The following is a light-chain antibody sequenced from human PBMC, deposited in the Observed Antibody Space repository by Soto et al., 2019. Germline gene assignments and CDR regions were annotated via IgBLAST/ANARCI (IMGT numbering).Light chain of an antibody. V-gene: IGKV3-20*01. CDR3: QQYGRPPRAT. CDR2: GAS. J-gene: IGKJ5*01. Sequence: EIVWTQSPGTLSLSPGERATLSCRASQSVGSSLSWYQQKPGQAPRLLFYGASNRATAIPDRFSGSGSGTDFTLTISKVEPEDFAVYYCQQYGRPPRATFGQGTRLEIK. CDR1: QSVGSS.